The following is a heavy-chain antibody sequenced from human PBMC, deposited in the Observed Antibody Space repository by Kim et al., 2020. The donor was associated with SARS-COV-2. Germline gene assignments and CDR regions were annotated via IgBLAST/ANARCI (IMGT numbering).Heavy chain of an antibody. CDR2: IYPGDSDT. V-gene: IGHV5-51*01. CDR1: GYSFTSYW. Sequence: GESLKISCKGSGYSFTSYWIGWVRQMPGKGLEWMGIIYPGDSDTRYSPSFQGQVTISADKSISTAYLQWSSLKASDTAMYYCARSQDSSSWSGDYYYGMDVWGQGTTVTVSS. J-gene: IGHJ6*02. CDR3: ARSQDSSSWSGDYYYGMDV. D-gene: IGHD6-13*01.